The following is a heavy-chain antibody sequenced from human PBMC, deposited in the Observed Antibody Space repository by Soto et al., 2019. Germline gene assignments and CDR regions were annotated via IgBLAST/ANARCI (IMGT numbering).Heavy chain of an antibody. D-gene: IGHD4-4*01. CDR1: GFTFSDSW. J-gene: IGHJ5*02. CDR2: IKQDESEK. V-gene: IGHV3-7*01. CDR3: VRGGSNYAS. Sequence: GGSLRLSCTASGFTFSDSWMTWVRQAPGKGLEWVARIKQDESEKKYADSVKGRFSISRDNAKNSMYLQMDSLRGEDTAVYYCVRGGSNYASWGQGTLVTVSS.